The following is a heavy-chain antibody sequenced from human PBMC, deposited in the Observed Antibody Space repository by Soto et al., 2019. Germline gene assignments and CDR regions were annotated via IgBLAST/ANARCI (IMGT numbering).Heavy chain of an antibody. CDR1: GFTFSSYS. CDR3: ARAFQGTGTTYSGAFDI. V-gene: IGHV3-21*01. CDR2: ISSSSSYI. D-gene: IGHD1-1*01. Sequence: GGSLRLSCAASGFTFSSYSMNWVRQAPGKGLEWVSSISSSSSYIYYADSVKGRFTISRDNAKNSLYLQMNSLRAEDTAVYYCARAFQGTGTTYSGAFDIWGQGTMVTVSS. J-gene: IGHJ3*02.